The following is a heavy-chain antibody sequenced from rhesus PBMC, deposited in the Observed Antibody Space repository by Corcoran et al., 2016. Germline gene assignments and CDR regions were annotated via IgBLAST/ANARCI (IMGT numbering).Heavy chain of an antibody. J-gene: IGHJ2*01. CDR1: GYTFTDYY. CDR3: TRSAGRDWYFDL. CDR2: INPYSGNT. D-gene: IGHD1-44*01. Sequence: QVQLVQSGAEVKKPGSSVKVSCKASGYTFTDYYIHWVRQAPRQGIEWMGWINPYSGNTKYAQKFQGRVTVTRDTSKSTAYMELSSLRSEDTAVYYCTRSAGRDWYFDLWGPGTPITISS. V-gene: IGHV1S2*01.